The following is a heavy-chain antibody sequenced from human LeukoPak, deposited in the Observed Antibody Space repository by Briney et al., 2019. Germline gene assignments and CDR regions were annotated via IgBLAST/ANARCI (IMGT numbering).Heavy chain of an antibody. Sequence: GGALRLSCSVSGFTFSNYAMHWVRQAPGKGLEYVSSITSNGDTTYYADSVRGRFTISRDNSKSTLYLQMSSLRAEDTAVYYCLKDDSGLGDYWGQGTLVTVSS. CDR1: GFTFSNYA. V-gene: IGHV3-64D*06. D-gene: IGHD3-10*01. CDR2: ITSNGDTT. CDR3: LKDDSGLGDY. J-gene: IGHJ4*02.